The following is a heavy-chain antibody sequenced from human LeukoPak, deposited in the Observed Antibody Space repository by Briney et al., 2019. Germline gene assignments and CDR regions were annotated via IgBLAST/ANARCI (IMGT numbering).Heavy chain of an antibody. Sequence: PGGSLRLSCAASGFTFNTFSMNWVRQAPGKGPEWVSFISSRSSSIYYADSVKGRFTISRDNAKNSLFLQMNSLRVEDTAVYYCARHLSGVTGYTYGRGIDYWGQGTLVTVSS. CDR1: GFTFNTFS. V-gene: IGHV3-48*01. CDR3: ARHLSGVTGYTYGRGIDY. CDR2: ISSRSSSI. J-gene: IGHJ4*02. D-gene: IGHD5-18*01.